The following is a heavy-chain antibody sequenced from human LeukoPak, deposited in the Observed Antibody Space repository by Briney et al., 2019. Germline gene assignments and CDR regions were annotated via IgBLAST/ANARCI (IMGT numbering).Heavy chain of an antibody. CDR2: ISAYNGNT. J-gene: IGHJ6*03. Sequence: ASVKVSCKASGYTFTSYGISWVRQAPGQGLEWMGWISAYNGNTNYAQKFQGRVTMTRDTSISTAYMELSRLRSDDTAVYYCARGGPRVWGYYYYYMDVWGKGTTVTISS. CDR3: ARGGPRVWGYYYYYMDV. D-gene: IGHD3-16*01. V-gene: IGHV1-18*01. CDR1: GYTFTSYG.